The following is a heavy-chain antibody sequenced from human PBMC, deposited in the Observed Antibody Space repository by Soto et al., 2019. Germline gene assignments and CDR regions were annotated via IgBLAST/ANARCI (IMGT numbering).Heavy chain of an antibody. Sequence: GSLRLSCAPSGFTFSNYWMTWVRQAPGKGLEWVANIKQDGSQKYYVDSVKGRFTISRDNAKNSLYLQINSLRAEDTAFYYCASIGYSSSSLDYWGQGTLVTVSS. CDR1: GFTFSNYW. CDR3: ASIGYSSSSLDY. CDR2: IKQDGSQK. D-gene: IGHD6-13*01. V-gene: IGHV3-7*03. J-gene: IGHJ4*02.